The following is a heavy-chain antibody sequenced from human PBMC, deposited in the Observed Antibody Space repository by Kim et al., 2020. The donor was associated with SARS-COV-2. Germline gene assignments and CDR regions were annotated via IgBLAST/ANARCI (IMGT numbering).Heavy chain of an antibody. V-gene: IGHV1-69*13. Sequence: SVKVSCKASGGTFSSYAINWVRQAPGQGLEWMAGIIPIFGTANNAPKFQGRVTITADESTSTAYMELSSLRSEDTAVYYCARSVDSYYYYGMDVWGQGTTVTVSS. CDR1: GGTFSSYA. J-gene: IGHJ6*02. CDR2: IIPIFGTA. D-gene: IGHD6-19*01. CDR3: ARSVDSYYYYGMDV.